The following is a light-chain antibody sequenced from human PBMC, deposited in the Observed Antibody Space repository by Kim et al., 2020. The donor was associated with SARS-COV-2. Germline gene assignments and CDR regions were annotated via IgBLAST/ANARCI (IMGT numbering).Light chain of an antibody. J-gene: IGKJ4*01. CDR3: HQHNDWPLT. V-gene: IGKV3-15*01. CDR2: GIS. Sequence: SGSPGARATLSCRASQRVGTHLAWYQQKPGQPPRLLISGISTRTTGIPARFSGSGSGTEFTLTISSLQSEDFAVYYCHQHNDWPLTFGGGTKLEI. CDR1: QRVGTH.